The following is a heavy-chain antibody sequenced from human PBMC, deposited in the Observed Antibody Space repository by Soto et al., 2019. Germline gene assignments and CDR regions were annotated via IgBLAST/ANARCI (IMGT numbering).Heavy chain of an antibody. Sequence: SETLSLTCTVSGGSISSSIYYWGWIRQPPGKGLEWIGSIYYSGSTYYNPSLKSRVTISVDTSKNQFSLKLSSVTAADTAVYYCARHSPGGYDYNYGGQGTLVTVSS. J-gene: IGHJ4*02. CDR3: ARHSPGGYDYNY. CDR1: GGSISSSIYY. CDR2: IYYSGST. D-gene: IGHD5-12*01. V-gene: IGHV4-39*01.